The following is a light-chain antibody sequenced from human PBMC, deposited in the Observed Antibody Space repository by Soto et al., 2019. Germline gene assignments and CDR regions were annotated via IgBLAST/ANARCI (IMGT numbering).Light chain of an antibody. CDR2: GAS. CDR3: QQYGSSPVT. Sequence: EIVLTQSPGTLSLSPGERATLSCRASQSVSSSYLAWYQQKPGQAPRLLIDGASSRATGIPDRFSGSGSGTDFTLTISRLEPEDFAVYYCQQYGSSPVTFGQGTKLEIK. V-gene: IGKV3-20*01. J-gene: IGKJ2*01. CDR1: QSVSSSY.